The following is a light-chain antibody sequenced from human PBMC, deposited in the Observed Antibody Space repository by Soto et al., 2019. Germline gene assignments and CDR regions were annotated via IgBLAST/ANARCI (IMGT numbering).Light chain of an antibody. V-gene: IGKV1-39*01. CDR3: QQTYTIPWT. J-gene: IGKJ1*01. Sequence: DIQMTQSPSSVSASVGDRVTITCRTSQSFSNYLAWYQHRPGKAPKLLIYSATVLQSGVPSRFSGSGSGTDFTLTISRLQPGDSATYYCQQTYTIPWTFGQGTRVEIK. CDR1: QSFSNY. CDR2: SAT.